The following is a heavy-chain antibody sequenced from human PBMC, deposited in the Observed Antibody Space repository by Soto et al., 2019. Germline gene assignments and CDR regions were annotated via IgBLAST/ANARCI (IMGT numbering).Heavy chain of an antibody. CDR3: ARPFGSSYVMDV. Sequence: PGASLKISCKGSGYSFSNYWIGWVRQMPGKGLEWMGIIYPGDSETRYSPSFQGQVTISVDKTINTAYLQWSSLKASDTAMYYCARPFGSSYVMDVWGQGTTVTVSS. D-gene: IGHD6-6*01. CDR1: GYSFSNYW. CDR2: IYPGDSET. V-gene: IGHV5-51*01. J-gene: IGHJ6*02.